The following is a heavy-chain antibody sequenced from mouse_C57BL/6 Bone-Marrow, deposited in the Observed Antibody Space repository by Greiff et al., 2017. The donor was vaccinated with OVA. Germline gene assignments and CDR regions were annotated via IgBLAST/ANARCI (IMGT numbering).Heavy chain of an antibody. CDR1: GYSITSGYY. D-gene: IGHD2-12*01. CDR2: ISYDGSN. V-gene: IGHV3-6*01. J-gene: IGHJ4*01. CDR3: ARGGFYSPMDY. Sequence: EVQVVESGPGLVKPSQSLSLTCSVTGYSITSGYYWNWIRQFPGNKLEWMGYISYDGSNNYNPSLKNRISITRDTSKNQFFLKLNSVTTEDTATYYCARGGFYSPMDYWGQGTSVTVSS.